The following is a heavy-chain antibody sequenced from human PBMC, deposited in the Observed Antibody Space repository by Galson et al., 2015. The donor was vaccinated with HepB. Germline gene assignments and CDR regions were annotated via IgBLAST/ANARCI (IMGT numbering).Heavy chain of an antibody. CDR3: VKDFGSYRDYDAFHF. D-gene: IGHD1-26*01. Sequence: SLRLSCAASGFTFDDYSMHWVRQAPGKGLEWVSGISSYSGSLGYADSVKGRFTISRDNPKNSLYLQMNSLRAEDTALYYCVKDFGSYRDYDAFHFWGQGTMVTVSS. CDR1: GFTFDDYS. CDR2: ISSYSGSL. J-gene: IGHJ3*01. V-gene: IGHV3-9*01.